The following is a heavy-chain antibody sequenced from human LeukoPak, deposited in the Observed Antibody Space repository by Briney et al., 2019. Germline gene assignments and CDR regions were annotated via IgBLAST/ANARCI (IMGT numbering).Heavy chain of an antibody. CDR1: GYSFISCW. D-gene: IGHD1-26*01. V-gene: IGHV5-51*01. CDR3: ARVLIMGSYYPPGAFDI. CDR2: IYPSDSET. J-gene: IGHJ3*02. Sequence: AGESLKISCKGSGYSFISCWIGWVRLMPGIGLEWMGIIYPSDSETRYSPSFQGQVTISADKSTSTAYLQWSSLKASDTAMYYCARVLIMGSYYPPGAFDIWGQGTMVTVSS.